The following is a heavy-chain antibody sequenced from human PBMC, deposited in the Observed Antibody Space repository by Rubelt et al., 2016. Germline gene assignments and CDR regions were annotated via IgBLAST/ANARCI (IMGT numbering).Heavy chain of an antibody. CDR1: GFTVSSHY. J-gene: IGHJ6*01. Sequence: CGGGLVQPGGSLRLSCAASGFTVSSHYMNWVRQAPGKGLEWVSTIYSAGNTYYADSVKGRFAISRDNSKNTLFLQMSSLRVEDTAGYYCARDGDIAAPMDVWGQGTTVTVSS. CDR2: IYSAGNT. CDR3: ARDGDIAAPMDV. V-gene: IGHV3-53*01. D-gene: IGHD6-13*01.